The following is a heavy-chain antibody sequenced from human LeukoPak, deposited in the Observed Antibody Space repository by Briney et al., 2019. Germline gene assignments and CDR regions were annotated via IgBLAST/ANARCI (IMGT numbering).Heavy chain of an antibody. CDR3: ARFASTVPGTNWFDP. Sequence: PSETLSLTCTVSGGSISSYYWSWIRQPPGKGLEWIGYIYYSGSTNYNPSLKSRVTISVDTSKNQFSLKLSSVTAADTAVYYCARFASTVPGTNWFDPWGQGTLVTVSS. CDR1: GGSISSYY. V-gene: IGHV4-59*01. CDR2: IYYSGST. J-gene: IGHJ5*02. D-gene: IGHD6-19*01.